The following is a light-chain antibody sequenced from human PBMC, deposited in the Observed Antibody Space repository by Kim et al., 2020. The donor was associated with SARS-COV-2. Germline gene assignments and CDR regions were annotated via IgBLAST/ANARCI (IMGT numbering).Light chain of an antibody. V-gene: IGKV1-5*03. CDR3: LQYNGYPFT. CDR1: QSIRGW. CDR2: RTS. Sequence: CACGGDRVTITCRASQSIRGWLAWYQQKPGKAPKVLVYRTSNVGSGVPSRFSGSGSGTEFSLNISSLQPDDFATYYCLQYNGYPFTFGQGTKLEI. J-gene: IGKJ2*01.